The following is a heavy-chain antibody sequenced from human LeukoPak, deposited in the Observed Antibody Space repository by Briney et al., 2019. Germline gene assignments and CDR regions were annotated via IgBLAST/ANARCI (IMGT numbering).Heavy chain of an antibody. CDR3: ARDREWSIN. V-gene: IGHV3-73*01. D-gene: IGHD3-3*01. CDR2: IRSKANSYAT. CDR1: GFTFSGSA. J-gene: IGHJ4*02. Sequence: GGSLRLSCAASGFTFSGSAMHWVRQASGKGLEWVGRIRSKANSYATAYAASVKGRFTISRDDSKNTAYLQMNSLKTEDTAVYYCARDREWSINWGQGTLVTVSS.